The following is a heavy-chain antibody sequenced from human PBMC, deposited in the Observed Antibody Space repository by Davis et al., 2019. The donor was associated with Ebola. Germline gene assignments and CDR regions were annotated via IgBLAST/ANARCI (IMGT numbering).Heavy chain of an antibody. CDR3: ARARPHYRPDY. J-gene: IGHJ4*02. CDR1: GISFSNYG. D-gene: IGHD4-11*01. Sequence: GGSLRLSCAASGISFSNYGMFWVRQAPGKVMEWVAVISPDGSDKNYADSGKGRFTISRDNAKNSLYLQMNSLRAEDTAVYYCARARPHYRPDYWGQGTLVTVSS. V-gene: IGHV3-30*03. CDR2: ISPDGSDK.